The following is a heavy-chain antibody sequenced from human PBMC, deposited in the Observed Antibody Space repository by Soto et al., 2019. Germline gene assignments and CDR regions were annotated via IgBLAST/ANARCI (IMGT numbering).Heavy chain of an antibody. V-gene: IGHV1-58*02. CDR1: GFTFSSSA. Sequence: SVKVSCKASGFTFSSSAMQWVRQARGQRLEWIGWIVVGSGSTNYAQKFQERVTITRDMSTNTAYMELRSLRSDDTAVYYCARDWAAAGPFDYWGQGTLVTVSS. CDR3: ARDWAAAGPFDY. D-gene: IGHD6-13*01. CDR2: IVVGSGST. J-gene: IGHJ4*02.